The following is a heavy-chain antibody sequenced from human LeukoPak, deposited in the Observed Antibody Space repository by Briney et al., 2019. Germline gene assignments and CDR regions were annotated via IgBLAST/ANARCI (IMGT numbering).Heavy chain of an antibody. D-gene: IGHD5-18*01. CDR2: ISGSGGST. CDR3: AKDRPLGYIYGAMDY. Sequence: GGSLRLSCAASGFTVSSYAMSWVRQAPGKGLEWVSAISGSGGSTYYADSVKGRFTISRDNSKNTLYLQMNSLRAEDTAVYYCAKDRPLGYIYGAMDYCGQATLVTVSS. CDR1: GFTVSSYA. J-gene: IGHJ4*02. V-gene: IGHV3-23*01.